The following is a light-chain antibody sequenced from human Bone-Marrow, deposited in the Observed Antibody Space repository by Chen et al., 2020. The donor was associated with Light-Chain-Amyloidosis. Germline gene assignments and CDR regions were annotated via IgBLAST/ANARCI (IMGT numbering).Light chain of an antibody. J-gene: IGLJ3*02. CDR3: AAWDDSLKAWV. CDR2: TNN. CDR1: SSNIGTNT. Sequence: QSVPTQPPSASGPPGQRVPISCSGSSSNIGTNTVNWYQQLPGTAPKLLIYTNNQRPSGVPDRFSGSKSGTSASLAISGLQSEDEADYYCAAWDDSLKAWVFGGGTKLTVL. V-gene: IGLV1-44*01.